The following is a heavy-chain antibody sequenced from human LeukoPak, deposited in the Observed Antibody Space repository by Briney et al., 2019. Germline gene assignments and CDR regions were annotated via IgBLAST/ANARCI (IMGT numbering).Heavy chain of an antibody. CDR3: AKSKDGNIAASFDP. Sequence: GGSLRLSCAASGFTFRSYAMSWVRQAPGKGLEWVTTISGSGGYTLYADSVKGRFTISRDNSKNTLYLRMNSLRAEDTAVYYCAKSKDGNIAASFDPWGQGTLVTVSS. CDR1: GFTFRSYA. V-gene: IGHV3-23*01. J-gene: IGHJ5*02. CDR2: ISGSGGYT. D-gene: IGHD6-13*01.